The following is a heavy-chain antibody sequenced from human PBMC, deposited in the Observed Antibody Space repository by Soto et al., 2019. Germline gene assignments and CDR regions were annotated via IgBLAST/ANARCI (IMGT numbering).Heavy chain of an antibody. Sequence: QLQLQESGPGLVKPSETLSLTCTVSGGSISSSSYYWGWIRQPPGKGLECIGSIYYSGSTSYNPSLKSRVTISLDTSKNQFSLKLSSVTAADTAVYYCARHIRGNSCMDVWGQGTTVTVSS. D-gene: IGHD2-21*01. CDR1: GGSISSSSYY. J-gene: IGHJ6*02. V-gene: IGHV4-39*01. CDR3: ARHIRGNSCMDV. CDR2: IYYSGST.